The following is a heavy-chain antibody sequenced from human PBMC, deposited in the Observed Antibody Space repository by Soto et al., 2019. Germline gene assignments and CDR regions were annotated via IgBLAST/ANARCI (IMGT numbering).Heavy chain of an antibody. CDR2: INAGNGNT. J-gene: IGHJ4*02. V-gene: IGHV1-3*01. CDR3: ARGAGDYDFWSGYPTSYYFDY. Sequence: QVQLVQSGAEVKKPGASVKVSCKASGYTFTSYAMHWVRQAPGQRLEWMGWINAGNGNTKYSQKCQGRVTITRDTSASTAYMELSSLRSEDTAVYYCARGAGDYDFWSGYPTSYYFDYWGQGTLVTVSS. CDR1: GYTFTSYA. D-gene: IGHD3-3*01.